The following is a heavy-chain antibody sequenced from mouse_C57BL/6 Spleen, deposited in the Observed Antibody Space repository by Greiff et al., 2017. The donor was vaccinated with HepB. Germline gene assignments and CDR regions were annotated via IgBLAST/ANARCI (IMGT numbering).Heavy chain of an antibody. CDR3: ARHGSYGYDGASWFAY. CDR1: GFTFSSYT. Sequence: DVKLVESGGGLVKPGGSLKLSCAASGFTFSSYTMSWVRQTPEKRLEWVATISGGGGNTYYPDSVKGRFTISRDNAKNTLYLQMSSLRSEDTALYYCARHGSYGYDGASWFAYWGQGTLVTVSA. CDR2: ISGGGGNT. V-gene: IGHV5-9*01. J-gene: IGHJ3*01. D-gene: IGHD2-2*01.